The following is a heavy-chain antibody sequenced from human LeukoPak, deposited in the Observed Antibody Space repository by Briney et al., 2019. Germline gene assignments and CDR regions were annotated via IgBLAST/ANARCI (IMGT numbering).Heavy chain of an antibody. Sequence: PGGSLRLSCATSGFSFSNFWMSWVRQAPGKGLEWVANIKQDGSEKYYVDSVKGRFTISRDNAKNSLYLQMNSLRAEDTAVYYCAKPTRVVPNAFDIWGQGTMVTVSS. CDR1: GFSFSNFW. J-gene: IGHJ3*02. CDR2: IKQDGSEK. V-gene: IGHV3-7*03. D-gene: IGHD2-2*01. CDR3: AKPTRVVPNAFDI.